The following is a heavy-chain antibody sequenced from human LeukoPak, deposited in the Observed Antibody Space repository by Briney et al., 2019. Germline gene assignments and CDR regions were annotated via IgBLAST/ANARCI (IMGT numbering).Heavy chain of an antibody. V-gene: IGHV3-23*01. D-gene: IGHD2-2*01. CDR1: GFTFSSYA. CDR3: ARGACSSTSCYGFYYYGMDV. J-gene: IGHJ6*02. CDR2: ISGSGGST. Sequence: PGGSLRLPCAASGFTFSSYAMSWVRQAPGKGLEWVSAISGSGGSTYYADSVKGRFTISRDNSKNTLYLQMNSLRAEDTAVYYCARGACSSTSCYGFYYYGMDVWGQGTTVTVSS.